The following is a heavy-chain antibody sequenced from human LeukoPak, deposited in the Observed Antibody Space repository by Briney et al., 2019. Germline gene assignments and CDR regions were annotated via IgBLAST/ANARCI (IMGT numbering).Heavy chain of an antibody. CDR3: AKGYSNYFDY. V-gene: IGHV3-23*01. D-gene: IGHD4-4*01. J-gene: IGHJ4*02. Sequence: GGSLRLSCAASGFTFSSYAMRWVRQAPGKGLEGVAAISASGGSTYYANSVRGRFTISRDNSKNTLYLQMNSLRAEDTAVYYCAKGYSNYFDYWGQGTLVIVSS. CDR1: GFTFSSYA. CDR2: ISASGGST.